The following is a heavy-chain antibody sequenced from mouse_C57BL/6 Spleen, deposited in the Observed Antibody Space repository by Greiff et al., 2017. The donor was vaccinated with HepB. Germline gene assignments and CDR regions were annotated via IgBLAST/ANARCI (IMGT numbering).Heavy chain of an antibody. D-gene: IGHD2-12*01. V-gene: IGHV1-80*01. CDR2: IYPGDGDT. CDR1: GYAFSSYW. Sequence: QVQLKQSGAELVKPGASVKISCKASGYAFSSYWMNWVKQRPGKGLEWIGQIYPGDGDTNYNGKFKGKATLIADKSSSTAYMQLSSLTSEDSAFYFGAREGLRRGYYAMDYWGQGTSVTVSS. CDR3: AREGLRRGYYAMDY. J-gene: IGHJ4*01.